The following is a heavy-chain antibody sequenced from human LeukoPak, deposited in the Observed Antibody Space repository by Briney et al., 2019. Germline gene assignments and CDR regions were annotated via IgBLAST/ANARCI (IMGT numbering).Heavy chain of an antibody. D-gene: IGHD6-13*01. CDR3: ARAMQLEDAFDI. Sequence: GGSLRLSCAASGFTFSSYGMHWVRQAPGKGLEWVAVIWYDGSNKYYADSVKGRFTISRDNSKSTLYLQMNSLRAEDTAVYYCARAMQLEDAFDIWGQGTMVTVSS. CDR2: IWYDGSNK. V-gene: IGHV3-33*01. CDR1: GFTFSSYG. J-gene: IGHJ3*02.